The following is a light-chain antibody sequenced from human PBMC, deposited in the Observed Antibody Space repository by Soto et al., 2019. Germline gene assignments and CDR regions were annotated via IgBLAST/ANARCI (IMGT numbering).Light chain of an antibody. Sequence: QSALTQLRSVSGSPGKSVTIPAPGTRGVVGGYNYVSWYQQHPGKAPKLMIYDVSKRPSGVPDRFSGSKSGNTASLTISGLQAEDEADYYCCSYAGSYTHVFGTGTKLTVL. J-gene: IGLJ1*01. CDR3: CSYAGSYTHV. V-gene: IGLV2-11*01. CDR1: RGVVGGYNY. CDR2: DVS.